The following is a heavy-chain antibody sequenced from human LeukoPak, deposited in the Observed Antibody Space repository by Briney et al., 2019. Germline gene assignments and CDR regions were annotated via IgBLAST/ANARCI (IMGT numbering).Heavy chain of an antibody. J-gene: IGHJ4*02. Sequence: PGGSLRLSCAASGFTFSSYGMHWVRQAPGKGLEWVAVISYDGGNKYNADSVRGRFTISRDNSKNTLYLQMNSLRTEDTAVYYCAKGPTNYGDYVDYWGQETLVTVSS. CDR2: ISYDGGNK. CDR1: GFTFSSYG. V-gene: IGHV3-30*18. D-gene: IGHD4-17*01. CDR3: AKGPTNYGDYVDY.